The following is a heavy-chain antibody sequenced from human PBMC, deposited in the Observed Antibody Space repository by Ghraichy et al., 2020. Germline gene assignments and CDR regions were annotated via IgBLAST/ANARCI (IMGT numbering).Heavy chain of an antibody. D-gene: IGHD2-15*01. CDR3: ARMTADASGLFEF. J-gene: IGHJ4*02. CDR2: IDWDDDV. Sequence: SGPTLVKPTQTLTLTCTFSGFSLTTTGMRVNWIRQPPGKALEWLARIDWDDDVFYNTSLKTRLTISKDTSKNQVVLTMTNMDPVDTATYYCARMTADASGLFEFWGQGTLVTVSS. CDR1: GFSLTTTGMR. V-gene: IGHV2-70*04.